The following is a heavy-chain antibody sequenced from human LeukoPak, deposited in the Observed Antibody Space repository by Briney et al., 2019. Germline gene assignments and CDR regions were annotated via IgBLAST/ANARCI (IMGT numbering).Heavy chain of an antibody. CDR2: ISGSGGST. CDR3: AKDLLGIVGATTAFDY. J-gene: IGHJ4*02. V-gene: IGHV3-23*01. D-gene: IGHD1-26*01. CDR1: GFTFSSYA. Sequence: GGSLRLSCAASGFTFSSYAMSWVRQAPGKGLEWVSAISGSGGSTYYADSVKGRFTISRDNSKNTLYLQMNSLRAEDTAVYYCAKDLLGIVGATTAFDYWGQGTLVTVSS.